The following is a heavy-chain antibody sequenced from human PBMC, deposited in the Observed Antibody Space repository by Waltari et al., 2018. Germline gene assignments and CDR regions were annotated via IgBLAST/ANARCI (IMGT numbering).Heavy chain of an antibody. CDR1: GFSLGTYG. D-gene: IGHD3-10*01. CDR3: AKDAFGNTYLDH. J-gene: IGHJ4*02. V-gene: IGHV3-30*19. Sequence: QVQLVESGGGVVQPGMSLRLSCAASGFSLGTYGMHWVRQAPGKGLEWVALIFVGGGDSFYADSVRCRFTISRDNSKNTLYLDINSLRLDDTAIYYCAKDAFGNTYLDHWGQGTLVTVSS. CDR2: IFVGGGDS.